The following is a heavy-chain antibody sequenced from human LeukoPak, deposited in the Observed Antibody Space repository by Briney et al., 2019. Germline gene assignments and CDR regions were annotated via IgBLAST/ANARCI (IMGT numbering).Heavy chain of an antibody. Sequence: ASVKVSCKASGYTFTSYDINWVRQATGQGLEWMGWMNPNSGNTGYAQKFQGRVTITRNTSISTAYMELNSLRAEDTAVYYCAKDSTAADYGDYDYWGQGTLVTVSS. CDR2: MNPNSGNT. V-gene: IGHV1-8*03. CDR1: GYTFTSYD. J-gene: IGHJ4*02. D-gene: IGHD4-17*01. CDR3: AKDSTAADYGDYDY.